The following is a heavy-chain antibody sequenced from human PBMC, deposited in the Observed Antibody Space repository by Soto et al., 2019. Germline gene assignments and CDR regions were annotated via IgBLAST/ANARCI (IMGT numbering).Heavy chain of an antibody. D-gene: IGHD3-22*01. CDR1: GYTFTSYY. CDR2: INPSGGST. Sequence: GASVKVSCKASGYTFTSYYMHWVRQSPGQGLEWMGIINPSGGSTSYAQKFQGRVTMTRDTSTSTVYMELSSLRSEDTAVYYCARDNPYYYDSSGYYSNQAHSPHAFDIWGQGTMVTVSS. CDR3: ARDNPYYYDSSGYYSNQAHSPHAFDI. V-gene: IGHV1-46*01. J-gene: IGHJ3*02.